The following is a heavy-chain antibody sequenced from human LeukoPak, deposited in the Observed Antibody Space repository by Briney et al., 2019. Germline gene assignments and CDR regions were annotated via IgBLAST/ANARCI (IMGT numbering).Heavy chain of an antibody. Sequence: PSETLSLTCAVSGYFISSDYYWGWIRQPPGKGLEWIGTIYHIGSTYYNPSLKSRVIISVDTSKNQFSLKLNPVTAADTAVYYCARIYCTGGSCYHHDYWGQGTLVTVSS. J-gene: IGHJ4*02. CDR2: IYHIGST. D-gene: IGHD2-15*01. CDR1: GYFISSDYY. V-gene: IGHV4-38-2*01. CDR3: ARIYCTGGSCYHHDY.